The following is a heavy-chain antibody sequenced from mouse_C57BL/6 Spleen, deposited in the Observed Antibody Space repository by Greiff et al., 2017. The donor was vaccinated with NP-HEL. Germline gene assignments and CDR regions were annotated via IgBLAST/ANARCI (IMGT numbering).Heavy chain of an antibody. CDR2: IDPENGDT. CDR3: TTSSRDYYGSRPFFDY. CDR1: GFNIKDDY. D-gene: IGHD1-1*01. Sequence: EVQLQQSGAELVRPGASVKLSCTASGFNIKDDYMHWVKQRPEQGLEWIGWIDPENGDTEYASKFQGKATITADTSSNTAYLQLSSLTSEDTAVYYCTTSSRDYYGSRPFFDYWGQGTTLTVSS. J-gene: IGHJ2*01. V-gene: IGHV14-4*01.